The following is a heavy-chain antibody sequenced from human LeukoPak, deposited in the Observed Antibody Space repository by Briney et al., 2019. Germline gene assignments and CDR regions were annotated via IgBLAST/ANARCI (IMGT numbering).Heavy chain of an antibody. CDR1: GYTLTELS. CDR2: FDPEDGET. CDR3: ATRYNWNDNAFDI. Sequence: ASVKVSCKVPGYTLTELSMHWVRQAPGKGLEWMGGFDPEDGETIYAQKFQGRVTMTEDTSTDTAYMELSSLRSEDTAVYYCATRYNWNDNAFDIWGRGTMVTVSS. V-gene: IGHV1-24*01. D-gene: IGHD1-1*01. J-gene: IGHJ3*02.